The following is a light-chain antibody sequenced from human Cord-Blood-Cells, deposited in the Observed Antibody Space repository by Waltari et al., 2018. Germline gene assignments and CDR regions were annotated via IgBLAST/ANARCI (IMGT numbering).Light chain of an antibody. CDR1: SSDVGGYNS. J-gene: IGLJ3*02. CDR3: SSYTSSSTWV. Sequence: QSALTKPASVSGSPGKSITISCTGTSSDVGGYNSVSWYQQHPGKAPTLVIDDVSNRPSWVSKRFSGSKSGNTASLTIAWLQAEDEADYYCSSYTSSSTWVFGGGTKLTVL. V-gene: IGLV2-14*01. CDR2: DVS.